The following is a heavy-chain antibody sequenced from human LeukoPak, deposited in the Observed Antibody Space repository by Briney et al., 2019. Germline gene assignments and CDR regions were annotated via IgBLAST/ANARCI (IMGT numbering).Heavy chain of an antibody. CDR2: IKQDGGEK. Sequence: GGSLRLSCAASGFTFSSYWMTWVRQAPGKGLEWVANIKQDGGEKYYLDSVKGRFTISRDDAKNSLYLQMNSLRAEDTAVYYCARVSAEWLLFYWGQGTLVTVSS. J-gene: IGHJ4*02. D-gene: IGHD3-3*01. CDR1: GFTFSSYW. V-gene: IGHV3-7*01. CDR3: ARVSAEWLLFY.